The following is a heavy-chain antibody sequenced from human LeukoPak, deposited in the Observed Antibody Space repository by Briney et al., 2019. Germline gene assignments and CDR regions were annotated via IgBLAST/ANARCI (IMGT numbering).Heavy chain of an antibody. CDR2: ISYDGTNT. CDR1: GFTFSNYG. CDR3: AKDPSGLYGDLDH. D-gene: IGHD4-17*01. J-gene: IGHJ4*02. Sequence: GRSLRLSCAPSGFTFSNYGMHWVRQAPGRGLEWVAVISYDGTNTYYADSVKGRFTISRDNSKNTLYLQMNSLRAEDTAVYYCAKDPSGLYGDLDHWGQGTLVTISS. V-gene: IGHV3-30*18.